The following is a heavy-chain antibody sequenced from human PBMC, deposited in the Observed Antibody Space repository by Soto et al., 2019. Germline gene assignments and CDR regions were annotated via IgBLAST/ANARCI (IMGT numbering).Heavy chain of an antibody. CDR3: ARLTLAVVTPHDF. D-gene: IGHD3-16*02. CDR2: IYYSGST. Sequence: SETLSLTCTVSGGSISSGGYYWSWIRQHPGKGLEWIGYIYYSGSTYYNPSLKSRVTISVDTSKNQFSLQLSSVTAADTAVYYGARLTLAVVTPHDFWFEGTLVTF. V-gene: IGHV4-31*03. J-gene: IGHJ4*01. CDR1: GGSISSGGYY.